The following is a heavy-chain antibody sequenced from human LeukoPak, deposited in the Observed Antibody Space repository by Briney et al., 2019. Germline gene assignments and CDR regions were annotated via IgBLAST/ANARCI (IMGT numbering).Heavy chain of an antibody. D-gene: IGHD5-18*01. CDR3: ARDPYSNYFDY. J-gene: IGHJ4*02. CDR1: GYTFTGYY. V-gene: IGHV1-2*02. CDR2: INPNTGGI. Sequence: ASVKVSCKSSGYTFTGYYMHWVRQAPGQGLEWMGWINPNTGGINYAQKFQGRVTMTRDTSISAAYMELSRLKSDDTAVYYCARDPYSNYFDYWGQGTLVTVSS.